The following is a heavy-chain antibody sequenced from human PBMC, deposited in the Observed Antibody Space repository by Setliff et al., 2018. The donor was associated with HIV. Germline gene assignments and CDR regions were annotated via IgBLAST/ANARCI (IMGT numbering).Heavy chain of an antibody. CDR2: ISYDGNT. CDR1: GGSFNSDYYF. J-gene: IGHJ4*02. V-gene: IGHV4-39*01. D-gene: IGHD6-19*01. Sequence: PSETLSLTCTISGGSFNSDYYFWGWIRQSPGKGLEWIATISYDGNTYYNPSLRTQLTISSAPSQNQFSLTMTSLTAADTAVYYCAVAVLGTIGYWGQGTLVTVSS. CDR3: AVAVLGTIGY.